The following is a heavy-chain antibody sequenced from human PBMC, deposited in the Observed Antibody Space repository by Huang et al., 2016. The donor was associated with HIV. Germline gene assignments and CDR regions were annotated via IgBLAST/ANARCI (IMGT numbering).Heavy chain of an antibody. CDR2: NYYRGST. V-gene: IGHV4-59*01. Sequence: QVQLQESGPGLVKPSETLSLTCTVSGGSSSSYYWSWSRQPPGKGLAWIGHNYYRGSTNYNPSLKSRVTIAVDTSKNQVSLKLSSVTCAETAVYYCARADFSGDYLWYSYGLDLWGQGTTVTVSS. J-gene: IGHJ6*02. D-gene: IGHD2-21*02. CDR3: ARADFSGDYLWYSYGLDL. CDR1: GGSSSSYY.